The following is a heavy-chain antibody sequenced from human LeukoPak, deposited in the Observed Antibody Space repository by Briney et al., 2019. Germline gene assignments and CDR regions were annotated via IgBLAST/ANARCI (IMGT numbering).Heavy chain of an antibody. CDR2: ISGIGGST. Sequence: GGSLRLSCAASGFTFSSYAMSWVRQAPGKGLEWVSAISGIGGSTYYSDSVKGRFTISRDNAKNSLYLQMNSLRAEDTAVYYCARGPYDSSGYAYYYYGMDVWGQGTTATVSS. V-gene: IGHV3-23*01. CDR1: GFTFSSYA. D-gene: IGHD3-22*01. J-gene: IGHJ6*02. CDR3: ARGPYDSSGYAYYYYGMDV.